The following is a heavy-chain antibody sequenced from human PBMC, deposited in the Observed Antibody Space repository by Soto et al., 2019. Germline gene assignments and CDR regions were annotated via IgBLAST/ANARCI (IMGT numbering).Heavy chain of an antibody. CDR1: GYTFTSYG. J-gene: IGHJ5*02. D-gene: IGHD2-2*01. Sequence: QVQLVQSGAEVKKPGASVKVSCKASGYTFTSYGISWVRQAPGQGLEWMGWISAYNGNTNYAQKLLGRFTMTTDTSASTAYMELRSLSSDDTAVYYCARDDCSSTSCYYHNWFDPWGQGTLVTVSS. CDR3: ARDDCSSTSCYYHNWFDP. CDR2: ISAYNGNT. V-gene: IGHV1-18*01.